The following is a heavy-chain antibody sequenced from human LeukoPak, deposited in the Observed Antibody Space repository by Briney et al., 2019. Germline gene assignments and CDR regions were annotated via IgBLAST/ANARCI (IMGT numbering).Heavy chain of an antibody. V-gene: IGHV1-18*01. CDR3: ARDLYSYGSWTYGGY. CDR2: ISAYNGNT. D-gene: IGHD3-10*01. CDR1: GYTFTSYG. J-gene: IGHJ4*02. Sequence: ASVRVSCKASGYTFTSYGISWVRQAPGQGLEWMGWISAYNGNTNYAQKLQGRVTMTTDTSTSTAYMELRSLRSDDTAVYYCARDLYSYGSWTYGGYWGQGTLVTVSS.